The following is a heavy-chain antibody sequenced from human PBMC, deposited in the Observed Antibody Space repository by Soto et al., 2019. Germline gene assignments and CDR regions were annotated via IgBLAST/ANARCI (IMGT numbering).Heavy chain of an antibody. D-gene: IGHD5-12*01. CDR1: GGSVSSGSYY. CDR3: ARADIVATGFFDY. Sequence: SETLSLTCTVSGGSVSSGSYYWSWIRQPPGKGLEWIGYIDNSGSTKYNPSLKSRVTISVDTSKNNFSLKLSSVTAADTAVYYCARADIVATGFFDYWGQGTLVTVSS. J-gene: IGHJ4*02. CDR2: IDNSGST. V-gene: IGHV4-61*01.